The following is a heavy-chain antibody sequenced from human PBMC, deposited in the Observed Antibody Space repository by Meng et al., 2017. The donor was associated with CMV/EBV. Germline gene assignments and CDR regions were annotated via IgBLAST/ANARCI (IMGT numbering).Heavy chain of an antibody. CDR2: ISSSGSTL. CDR3: ARALCGGDCYSYYYYYGMDV. D-gene: IGHD2-21*01. V-gene: IGHV3-11*04. CDR1: GFTFSDYY. Sequence: GGSLRLSCAASGFTFSDYYMSWIRQAPGKGLEWVSYISSSGSTLYYADSVKGRFTISRDNAKNSLYLQMNSLRAEDTAVYYCARALCGGDCYSYYYYYGMDVWGQGTTVTVSS. J-gene: IGHJ6*02.